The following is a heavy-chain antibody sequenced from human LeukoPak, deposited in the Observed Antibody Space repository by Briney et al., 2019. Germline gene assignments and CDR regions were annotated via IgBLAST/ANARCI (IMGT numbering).Heavy chain of an antibody. J-gene: IGHJ4*02. CDR3: AREAVWYCSSTSCDDY. D-gene: IGHD2-2*01. CDR1: GFTFSSYS. Sequence: KPGGSLRLSCAASGFTFSSYSMNWVRQAPGKGLEWVSSISSSSSYIYYADSVKGRFTISRDNAKNSLYLQMNSLRAEDTAVYNCAREAVWYCSSTSCDDYWGQGTLVTVSS. V-gene: IGHV3-21*01. CDR2: ISSSSSYI.